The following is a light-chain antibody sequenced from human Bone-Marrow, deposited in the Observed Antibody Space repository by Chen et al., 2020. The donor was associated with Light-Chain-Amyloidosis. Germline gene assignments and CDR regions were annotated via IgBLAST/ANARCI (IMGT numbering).Light chain of an antibody. CDR3: QQYSSSGT. CDR2: GAS. Sequence: EIALTQSPATLSLSPGERATLSCTASQNVNNYLAWYQQNPGQAPRLLIYGASNRATGIPDRFRGGGSGTDFTLTISRLEPEDFARYYCQQYSSSGTFGRGTEVEI. CDR1: QNVNNY. V-gene: IGKV3-20*01. J-gene: IGKJ1*01.